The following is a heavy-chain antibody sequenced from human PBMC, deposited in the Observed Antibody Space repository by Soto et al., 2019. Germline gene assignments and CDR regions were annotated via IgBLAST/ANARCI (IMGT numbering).Heavy chain of an antibody. CDR2: ISYDGSNK. CDR1: GFTFSSYA. J-gene: IGHJ4*02. Sequence: GGSLRLSCAASGFTFSSYAMHWVRQAPGKGLEWVAVISYDGSNKYYADSVKGRFTISRDNSKNTLYLQMNSLRAEDTAVYYCARDRLIYSSGWPGGYWGQGTLVTVSS. D-gene: IGHD6-19*01. V-gene: IGHV3-30-3*01. CDR3: ARDRLIYSSGWPGGY.